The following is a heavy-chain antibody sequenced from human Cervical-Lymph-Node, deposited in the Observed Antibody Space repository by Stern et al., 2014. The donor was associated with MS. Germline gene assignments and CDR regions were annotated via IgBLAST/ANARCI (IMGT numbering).Heavy chain of an antibody. Sequence: VQLVQSGAEVKKPGSSVKVSCQTSGSTFNTFAIGWVRQAPGQGLEWLGGITPLFDATNYAQKFQGRLTITADESTRTVYMELSSLRFDDTAMYYCARGDSEAPIYYFDYWGQGTLVTVSS. D-gene: IGHD2-21*01. J-gene: IGHJ4*02. CDR2: ITPLFDAT. CDR3: ARGDSEAPIYYFDY. V-gene: IGHV1-69*01. CDR1: GSTFNTFA.